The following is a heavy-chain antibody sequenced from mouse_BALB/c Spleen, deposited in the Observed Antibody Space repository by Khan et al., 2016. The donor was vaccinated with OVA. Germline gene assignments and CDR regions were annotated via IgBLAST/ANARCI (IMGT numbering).Heavy chain of an antibody. CDR2: INTETGEP. CDR3: ARRGDYVLAY. Sequence: QVQLKQSGPELKKPGETVKISCKASGYTFTDYSMHWVKQAPGKGLKWMGWINTETGEPTYADDFKGRFAFSLETSASTAYLQINNLKNECTATYFCARRGDYVLAYWGQGTLVTVSA. CDR1: GYTFTDYS. D-gene: IGHD2-4*01. J-gene: IGHJ3*01. V-gene: IGHV9-2-1*01.